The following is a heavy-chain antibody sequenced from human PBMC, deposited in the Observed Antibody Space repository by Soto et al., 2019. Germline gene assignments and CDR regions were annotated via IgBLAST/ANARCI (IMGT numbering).Heavy chain of an antibody. D-gene: IGHD3-22*01. CDR3: ARDGPNYDSSGYYYDAFDI. V-gene: IGHV3-48*01. CDR1: GFTFSSYS. Sequence: PGGSLRLSCAASGFTFSSYSMNWVRQAPGKGLEWVSYISSSSSTIYYADSVKGRFTISRDNAKNSLYLQMNSLRAEDTAVYYWARDGPNYDSSGYYYDAFDIWGQGTMVTVSS. J-gene: IGHJ3*02. CDR2: ISSSSSTI.